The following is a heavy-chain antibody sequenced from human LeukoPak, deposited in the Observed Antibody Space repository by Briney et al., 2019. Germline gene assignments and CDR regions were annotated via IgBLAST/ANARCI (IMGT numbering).Heavy chain of an antibody. V-gene: IGHV3-23*01. Sequence: PGGSLRLSCAASGFTVSSNYMSWVCQAPGKGLEWVSAISGSGGSTYYADSVKGRFTISRDNSKNTLYLQMNSLRAEDTAVYYCAKDTPLSSSWSYYYYMDVWGKGTTVTVSS. D-gene: IGHD6-13*01. CDR2: ISGSGGST. CDR3: AKDTPLSSSWSYYYYMDV. J-gene: IGHJ6*03. CDR1: GFTVSSNY.